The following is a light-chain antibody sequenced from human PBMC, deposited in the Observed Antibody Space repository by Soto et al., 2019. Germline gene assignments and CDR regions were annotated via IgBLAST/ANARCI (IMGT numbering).Light chain of an antibody. CDR3: QQFSSYPLT. V-gene: IGKV3-20*01. CDR2: GAS. J-gene: IGKJ4*01. Sequence: EIVLTHSPGTLSLSPLEIATLSFRASQSVSNNYLAWYQQKPGQAPRLLIYGASNRATGIPDRFSGSGSGTDFTLTISRLEPEDFAVYYCQQFSSYPLTFGGGTKVDIK. CDR1: QSVSNNY.